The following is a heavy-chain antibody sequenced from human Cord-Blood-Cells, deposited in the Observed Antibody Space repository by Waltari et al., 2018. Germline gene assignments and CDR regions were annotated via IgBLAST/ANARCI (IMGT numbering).Heavy chain of an antibody. V-gene: IGHV4-34*01. CDR3: ARGELIAAAYYFDY. CDR2: INHSGST. D-gene: IGHD6-13*01. CDR1: GGSFSGYY. Sequence: AGLLKPSETLSLTCAVYGGSFSGYYWSWIRQPPGKGLEWIGEINHSGSTNYNPSLKSRVTISVDTSKNQFSLKLSSVTAADTAVYYCARGELIAAAYYFDYWGQGTLVTVSS. J-gene: IGHJ4*02.